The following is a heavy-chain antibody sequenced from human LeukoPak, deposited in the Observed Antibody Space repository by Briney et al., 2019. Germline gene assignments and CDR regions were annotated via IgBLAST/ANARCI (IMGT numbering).Heavy chain of an antibody. CDR1: GDSVSSGTTG. V-gene: IGHV6-1*01. J-gene: IGHJ4*02. CDR2: THYESKWKN. CDR3: ARGFLMRGFDY. Sequence: SQTLSLTCAISGDSVSSGTTGWNWIRQSPSRGLEWLGRTHYESKWKNDYAESVKSRITINPGTSKNQFSLQLNSVTPEDTAVYFCARGFLMRGFDYWGQGTLVTVSS.